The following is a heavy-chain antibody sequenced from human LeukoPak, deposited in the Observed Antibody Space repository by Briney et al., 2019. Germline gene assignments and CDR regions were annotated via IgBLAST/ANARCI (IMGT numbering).Heavy chain of an antibody. D-gene: IGHD6-13*01. Sequence: QAGGSLRLSCAASGFTFDDYATHWVRQAPGKGLEWVSGISWNSGSIGYADSVKGRFTISRDNAKNSLSLQMNSLKPEDTALYYCAKGPGLGAGKRYLDLWGRGTLVIVSS. CDR1: GFTFDDYA. V-gene: IGHV3-9*01. CDR2: ISWNSGSI. J-gene: IGHJ2*01. CDR3: AKGPGLGAGKRYLDL.